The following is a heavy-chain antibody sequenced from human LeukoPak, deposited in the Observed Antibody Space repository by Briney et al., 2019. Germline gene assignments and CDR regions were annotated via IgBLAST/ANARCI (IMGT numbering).Heavy chain of an antibody. CDR1: GYTFTSYD. Sequence: ASVKVSCKASGYTFTSYDINWVRQATGQGLEWMGWMNPNSGNTGYAQKFQGRVTMTRNTSISTAYMELSSLRSDDTAVYYCASGRELRYFDWYFDYWGQGTLVTVSS. CDR2: MNPNSGNT. D-gene: IGHD3-9*01. CDR3: ASGRELRYFDWYFDY. J-gene: IGHJ4*02. V-gene: IGHV1-8*01.